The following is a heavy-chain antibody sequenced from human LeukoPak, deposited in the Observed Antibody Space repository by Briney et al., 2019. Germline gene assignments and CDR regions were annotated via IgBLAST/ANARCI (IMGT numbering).Heavy chain of an antibody. J-gene: IGHJ6*03. V-gene: IGHV4-38-2*02. CDR1: GGSISSDWY. CDR3: ARAKRDYYDNSGYESYYYFMDV. D-gene: IGHD3-22*01. CDR2: IYRNGDT. Sequence: SETLSLTCTVSGGSISSDWYWGWVRQPPGNGLEWIGAIYRNGDTYYNPSLKSRVTISLDTSKNQFSLRLNSVTAADTAVYYCARAKRDYYDNSGYESYYYFMDVWGKGTTVTVSS.